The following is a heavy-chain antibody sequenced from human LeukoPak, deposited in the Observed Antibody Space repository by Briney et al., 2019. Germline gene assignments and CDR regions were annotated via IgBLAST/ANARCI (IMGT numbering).Heavy chain of an antibody. D-gene: IGHD6-19*01. CDR2: IIPILGIA. Sequence: SVKVSCKASGGTFSSYAISWVRQAPGQGLEWMGRIIPILGIANYAQKFQGRVTITADKSTSTVYMELSSLRSEDTAVYYCATTVAGAYYFDYWGQGTLVTVSS. CDR3: ATTVAGAYYFDY. CDR1: GGTFSSYA. V-gene: IGHV1-69*04. J-gene: IGHJ4*02.